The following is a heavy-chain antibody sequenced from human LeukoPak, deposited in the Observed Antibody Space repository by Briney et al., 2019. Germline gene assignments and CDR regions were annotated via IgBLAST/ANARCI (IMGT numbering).Heavy chain of an antibody. CDR2: IYYSGST. J-gene: IGHJ6*03. CDR3: ASQAGGDYAYYYYMDV. D-gene: IGHD4-17*01. Sequence: SETLSLTCTVSGVSISSSNSYWGWIRQPPGKGLEWIGSIYYSGSTYYNPSLKSRVTISVDTSKNQFPLKLSSVTAADTAVYYCASQAGGDYAYYYYMDVWGKGTTVTISS. V-gene: IGHV4-39*01. CDR1: GVSISSSNSY.